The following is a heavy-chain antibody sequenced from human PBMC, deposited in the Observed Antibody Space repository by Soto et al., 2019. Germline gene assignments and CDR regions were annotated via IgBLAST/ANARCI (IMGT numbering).Heavy chain of an antibody. V-gene: IGHV1-69*13. D-gene: IGHD4-17*01. CDR1: GGTFSSFA. Sequence: SVKVSCKASGGTFSSFAVSWVRQAPGQGLEWMGGFIPIFGTTIYARKFQGRVLITADESTSTAYMDLSSLTSEDTAVYYCARGRTKQLRWSPTIWGQGTMVTVSS. CDR3: ARGRTKQLRWSPTI. J-gene: IGHJ3*02. CDR2: FIPIFGTT.